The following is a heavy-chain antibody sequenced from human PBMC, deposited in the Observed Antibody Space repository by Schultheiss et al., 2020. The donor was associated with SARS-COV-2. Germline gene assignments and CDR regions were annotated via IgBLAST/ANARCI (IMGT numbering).Heavy chain of an antibody. V-gene: IGHV4-30-4*08. Sequence: SETLSLTCTVSGGSISSGAYYWSWIRQYPGKGLEWIGYIYYSGSTYYNPSLKSRVTISVDTSKNQFSLKLSSVTAADTAVYYCARDHLEEGYYYGMDVWGQGTTVTVSS. CDR2: IYYSGST. J-gene: IGHJ6*02. CDR3: ARDHLEEGYYYGMDV. CDR1: GGSISSGAYY. D-gene: IGHD1-1*01.